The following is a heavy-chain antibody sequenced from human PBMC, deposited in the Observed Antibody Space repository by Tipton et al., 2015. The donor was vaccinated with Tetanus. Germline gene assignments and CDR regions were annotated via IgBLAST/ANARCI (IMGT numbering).Heavy chain of an antibody. V-gene: IGHV4-59*01. CDR3: ARNGSVTPRTLYYRYNGMDV. J-gene: IGHJ6*02. CDR1: GGSISSYY. D-gene: IGHD2-21*02. Sequence: TPSLTCTVSGGSISSYYWSWIRQPPGKGLEWIGYIYYSGSTNYNPSLKSRVTISVDTSKNQFSLKLSSVTAADTAVYYCARNGSVTPRTLYYRYNGMDVWGQGTTVTVSS. CDR2: IYYSGST.